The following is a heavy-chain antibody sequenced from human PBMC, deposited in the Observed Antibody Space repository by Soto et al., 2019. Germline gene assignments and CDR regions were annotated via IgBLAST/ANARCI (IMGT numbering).Heavy chain of an antibody. Sequence: SETLSLTCTVSGGSISSYYWSWIRQPPGKGLEWIRYIYYSGSTNYNPSLKSRVTISVDTSKNQFSLKLTSVTAADTAVYYCARGRIVVVVAATPSFWFDPWGQGTLVTVSS. CDR3: ARGRIVVVVAATPSFWFDP. V-gene: IGHV4-59*01. D-gene: IGHD2-15*01. CDR1: GGSISSYY. J-gene: IGHJ5*02. CDR2: IYYSGST.